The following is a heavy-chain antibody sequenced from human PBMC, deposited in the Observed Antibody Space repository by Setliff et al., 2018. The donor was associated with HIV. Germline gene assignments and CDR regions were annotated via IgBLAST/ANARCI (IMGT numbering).Heavy chain of an antibody. CDR1: GFTFTDAW. Sequence: PGGSLRLSCAGSGFTFTDAWLSWVRQAPGKGLEWVARIKSKTNGGDGTADYATPVRGRFTISRDESRDTVYLQMNSLKTEDTAMYYCTTAPFTMIIVDTNKGAFDIWGQGTMVTVSS. CDR3: TTAPFTMIIVDTNKGAFDI. J-gene: IGHJ3*02. V-gene: IGHV3-15*01. D-gene: IGHD3-22*01. CDR2: IKSKTNGGDGTA.